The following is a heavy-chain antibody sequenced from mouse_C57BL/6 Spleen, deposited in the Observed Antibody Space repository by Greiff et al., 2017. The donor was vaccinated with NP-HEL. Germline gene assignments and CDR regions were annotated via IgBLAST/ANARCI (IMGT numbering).Heavy chain of an antibody. J-gene: IGHJ3*01. D-gene: IGHD1-1*01. CDR2: IDPEDGDT. CDR3: TTGTTVVAPFAY. CDR1: GFNIKDYY. Sequence: EVQLQQSGAELVRPGASVKLSCTASGFNIKDYYMHWVKQRPEQGLEWIGRIDPEDGDTEYAPKFQGKATMTADTSSNTAYLQLSSLTSEDTAVYYCTTGTTVVAPFAYWGQGTLVTVSA. V-gene: IGHV14-1*01.